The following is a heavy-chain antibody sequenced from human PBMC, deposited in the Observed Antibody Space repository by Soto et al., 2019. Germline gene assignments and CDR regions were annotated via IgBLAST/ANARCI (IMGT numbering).Heavy chain of an antibody. CDR2: INHSGST. Sequence: QVQLQQWGAGLLKPSETLSLTCAVYGGSFSGYYWSWIRQPPGKGLEWIGEINHSGSTNYNPSLKSRFTISVDTSKNQFSLKLSSVTAADTAVYYCARGRSSSWSYYFDYWGQGTLVTVSS. CDR3: ARGRSSSWSYYFDY. J-gene: IGHJ4*02. V-gene: IGHV4-34*01. D-gene: IGHD6-13*01. CDR1: GGSFSGYY.